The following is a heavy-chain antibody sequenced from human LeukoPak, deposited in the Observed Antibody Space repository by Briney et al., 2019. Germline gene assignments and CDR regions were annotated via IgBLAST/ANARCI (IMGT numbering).Heavy chain of an antibody. Sequence: GGSLRLSCAASGFTFSDYYVSWIRQAPGKGLEWVSYISSSGSTIYYADSVKGRFTISRDNAKNSLYLQMNSLRAEDTAVYYCARARVVELSEVNFDYWGQGTLVTVSS. CDR2: ISSSGSTI. CDR1: GFTFSDYY. CDR3: ARARVVELSEVNFDY. J-gene: IGHJ4*02. D-gene: IGHD1-26*01. V-gene: IGHV3-11*01.